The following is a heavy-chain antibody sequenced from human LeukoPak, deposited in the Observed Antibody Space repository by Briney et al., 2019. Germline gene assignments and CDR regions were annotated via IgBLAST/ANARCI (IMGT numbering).Heavy chain of an antibody. D-gene: IGHD3-10*01. J-gene: IGHJ5*02. CDR2: ISSNGGRK. V-gene: IGHV3-64*01. CDR1: GFTFSSYA. Sequence: GGSLRLSCAASGFTFSSYAMRWVRQAPGKGLEYVSAISSNGGRKHYANSVKGRFTISRDNSKNTLYLQMGSLRAEDMAVYYCARRLTYYYGSGSYYKRKAMYNWFDPWGQGTLVTVSS. CDR3: ARRLTYYYGSGSYYKRKAMYNWFDP.